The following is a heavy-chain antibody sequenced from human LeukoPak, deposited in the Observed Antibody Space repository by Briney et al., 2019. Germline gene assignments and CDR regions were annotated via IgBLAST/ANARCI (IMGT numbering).Heavy chain of an antibody. V-gene: IGHV3-23*01. Sequence: PGGSVTLFCVASGFTFNHYAMNWVRQAPGKGLEWVSTISFTGGTTFYADSVKGRITISRDSSKSTLYLHMNSLRAEDTAVYYCAKDLTLGATLTYFDYWGKGTVDTVSS. CDR1: GFTFNHYA. J-gene: IGHJ4*02. CDR3: AKDLTLGATLTYFDY. D-gene: IGHD1-26*01. CDR2: ISFTGGTT.